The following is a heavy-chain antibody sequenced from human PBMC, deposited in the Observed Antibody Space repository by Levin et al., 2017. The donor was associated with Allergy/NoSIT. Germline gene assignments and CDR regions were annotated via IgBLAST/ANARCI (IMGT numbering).Heavy chain of an antibody. V-gene: IGHV5-51*01. CDR3: ARQPPKTTVTTGGDY. J-gene: IGHJ4*02. CDR1: GYSFTSYW. Sequence: GESLKISCKGSGYSFTSYWIGWVRQMPGKGLEWMGIIYPGDSDTRYSPSFQGQVTISADKSISTAYLQWSSLKASDTAMYYCARQPPKTTVTTGGDYWGQGTLVTVSS. D-gene: IGHD4-17*01. CDR2: IYPGDSDT.